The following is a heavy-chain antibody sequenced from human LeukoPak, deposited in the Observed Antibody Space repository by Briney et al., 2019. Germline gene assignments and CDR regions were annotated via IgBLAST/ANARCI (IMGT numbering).Heavy chain of an antibody. Sequence: ESGPTLVKPTQTLTLTCTFSGFSLSTSGVGVGWIRQPPGKALEWLALIYWDDDKRYSPSLKSRLTITKDTSKNQVVLTMTNMDPVDTATYYCAHTIYYCSSTSCILFDYWGQGTLVTVSS. CDR2: IYWDDDK. V-gene: IGHV2-5*02. CDR3: AHTIYYCSSTSCILFDY. J-gene: IGHJ4*02. CDR1: GFSLSTSGVG. D-gene: IGHD2-2*01.